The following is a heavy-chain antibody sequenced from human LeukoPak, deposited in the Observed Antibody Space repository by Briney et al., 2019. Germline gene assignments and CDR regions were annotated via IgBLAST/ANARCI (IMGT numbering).Heavy chain of an antibody. V-gene: IGHV1-8*01. Sequence: ASVKVSSKASGYTFTSYDINWVRQATGQGLEWMGWMNPNSGNTGYAQKFQGRVTMTRNTSISTAYMELSSLRSEDTAVYYCARGTAIVVVDYYYYGMDVWGQGTTVTVSS. D-gene: IGHD2-15*01. J-gene: IGHJ6*02. CDR1: GYTFTSYD. CDR2: MNPNSGNT. CDR3: ARGTAIVVVDYYYYGMDV.